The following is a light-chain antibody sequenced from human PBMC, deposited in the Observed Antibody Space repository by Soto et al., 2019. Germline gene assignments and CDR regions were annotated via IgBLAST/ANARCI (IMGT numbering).Light chain of an antibody. CDR1: SSDVGGYNY. V-gene: IGLV2-14*03. CDR3: SSFTSSRTLV. Sequence: QSALTQPASVSGSPGQSNTISCTGTSSDVGGYNYVSWYQQHPGEAPKLMIYDVSNRPSGVSNRFSGSKSGNTASLTISGLQAEDEADYYCSSFTSSRTLVFGAGTKLTVL. J-gene: IGLJ2*01. CDR2: DVS.